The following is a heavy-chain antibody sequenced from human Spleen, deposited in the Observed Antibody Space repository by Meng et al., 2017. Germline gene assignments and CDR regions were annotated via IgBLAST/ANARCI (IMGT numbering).Heavy chain of an antibody. D-gene: IGHD2-21*02. CDR3: ASSRDPTPFDY. J-gene: IGHJ4*02. CDR2: ISSSSSYI. CDR1: GFTFSSYS. Sequence: GESLKISCAASGFTFSSYSMNWVRQAPGKGLEWVSSISSSSSYIYYADSVKGRFTISRDNAKNSLYLQMNSLRAEDTAVYYCASSRDPTPFDYWGQGTLVTVSS. V-gene: IGHV3-21*01.